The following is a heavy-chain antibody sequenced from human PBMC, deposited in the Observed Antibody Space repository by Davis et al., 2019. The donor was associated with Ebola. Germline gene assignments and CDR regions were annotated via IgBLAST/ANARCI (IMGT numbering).Heavy chain of an antibody. V-gene: IGHV3-64D*06. CDR1: GFTFNNYA. Sequence: PGGSLRLSCSVSGFTFNNYAMHWVRQAPGRGLDFVSGINDNGGTTHYADSVKGRFTISRDDSRSTVYLQMSSLTVEDTALYYCVKDRRWSYAFDIWGQGTMVTVSS. D-gene: IGHD3-3*01. J-gene: IGHJ3*02. CDR3: VKDRRWSYAFDI. CDR2: INDNGGTT.